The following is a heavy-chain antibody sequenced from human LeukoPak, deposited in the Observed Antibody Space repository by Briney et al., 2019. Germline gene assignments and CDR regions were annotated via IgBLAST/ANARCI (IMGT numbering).Heavy chain of an antibody. CDR1: GFTFSSYG. CDR2: ISYDGSNK. V-gene: IGHV3-30*18. Sequence: PGRSLRLSCAASGFTFSSYGMHWVRQAPGKGLEWVAVISYDGSNKYYADSVKGRFTISRDNSKNTLYLQMNSLRAEDTAVYYCAKDSDFSYYYVSSGYYDYWGQGTLVTVSS. CDR3: AKDSDFSYYYVSSGYYDY. D-gene: IGHD3-22*01. J-gene: IGHJ4*02.